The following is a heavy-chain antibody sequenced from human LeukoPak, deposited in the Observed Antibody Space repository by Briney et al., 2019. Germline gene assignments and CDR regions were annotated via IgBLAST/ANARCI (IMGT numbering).Heavy chain of an antibody. Sequence: PGGSLRLSCAASGFTFSSYGMHWVRQAPGKGLEWVAFIRYDGSNKYYADSVKGRFTISRDNSKNTLYLQMNSLRAEDTAVYYCWPGSVDAFDIWGQGTMVTVSS. CDR3: WPGSVDAFDI. D-gene: IGHD3/OR15-3a*01. CDR2: IRYDGSNK. V-gene: IGHV3-30*02. J-gene: IGHJ3*02. CDR1: GFTFSSYG.